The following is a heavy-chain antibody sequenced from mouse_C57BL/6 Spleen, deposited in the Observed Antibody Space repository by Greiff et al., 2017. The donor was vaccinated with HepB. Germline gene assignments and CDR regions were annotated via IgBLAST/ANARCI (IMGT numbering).Heavy chain of an antibody. J-gene: IGHJ4*01. CDR2: IYPGDGDT. D-gene: IGHD4-1*01. CDR3: ARRVGPYAMDY. CDR1: GYAFSSSW. V-gene: IGHV1-82*01. Sequence: VQLQQSGPELVKPGASVKISCKASGYAFSSSWMNWVKQRPGKGLEWIGWIYPGDGDTNYKGKFKGKATLTADKSSSTAYMQLSILTSEDSAVYYCARRVGPYAMDYWGKGTSVTVSS.